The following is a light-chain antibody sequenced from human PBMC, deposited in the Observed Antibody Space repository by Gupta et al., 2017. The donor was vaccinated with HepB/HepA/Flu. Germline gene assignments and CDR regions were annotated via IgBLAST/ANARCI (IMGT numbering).Light chain of an antibody. V-gene: IGLV2-11*01. CDR3: CSDAGSYTLV. CDR2: DVS. Sequence: QSALTQPRSVSGSPGQSVTISCTGTSSDVGGYNYVSWYQQHPGKAHKLMIYDVSKRPSGVPDRFSGSKAGNTASLTISGLQDEDEADYYCCSDAGSYTLVFGGGTKLTVL. J-gene: IGLJ2*01. CDR1: SSDVGGYNY.